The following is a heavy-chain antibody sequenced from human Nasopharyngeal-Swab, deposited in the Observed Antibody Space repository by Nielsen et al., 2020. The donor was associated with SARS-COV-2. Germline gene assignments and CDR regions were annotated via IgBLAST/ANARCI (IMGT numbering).Heavy chain of an antibody. Sequence: WIRQPPGKGLEWIGEINHSGSTNYNPSLKSRVTISVDTSKNQFSLKLSSVTAADTAVYYCARDTIGYCSSPSCYQYYYYYMDVWGKGTTVTVSS. CDR2: INHSGST. V-gene: IGHV4-34*01. CDR3: ARDTIGYCSSPSCYQYYYYYMDV. J-gene: IGHJ6*03. D-gene: IGHD2-2*01.